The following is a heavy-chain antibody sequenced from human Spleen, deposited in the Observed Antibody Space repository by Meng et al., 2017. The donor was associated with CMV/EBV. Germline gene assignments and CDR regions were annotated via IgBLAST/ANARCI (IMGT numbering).Heavy chain of an antibody. CDR1: GFTFDDYG. CDR2: INWNGGST. J-gene: IGHJ4*02. CDR3: ARDPLRNSGSGWYTVDY. V-gene: IGHV3-20*04. D-gene: IGHD6-19*01. Sequence: GGSLRLSCAASGFTFDDYGMSWVRQAPGKGLEWVSGINWNGGSTGYADSVKGRFTISRDNAKNSLYLQMNSLRAEDTALYYCARDPLRNSGSGWYTVDYWGQGTLVTVSS.